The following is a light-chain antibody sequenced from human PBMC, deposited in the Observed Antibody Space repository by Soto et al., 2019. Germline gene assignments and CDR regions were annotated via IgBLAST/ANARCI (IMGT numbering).Light chain of an antibody. CDR1: QSVSSY. V-gene: IGKV3-11*01. CDR3: QQRSNWPIT. CDR2: DAS. Sequence: EIVLTQSPAALSLSTGERATLSCRASQSVSSYLAWYQQKPGQAPRLLIYDASNRATGIPARFSGSGSGTDFTPTISSLEPEDFAVDYCQQRSNWPITFGQGTRLEI. J-gene: IGKJ5*01.